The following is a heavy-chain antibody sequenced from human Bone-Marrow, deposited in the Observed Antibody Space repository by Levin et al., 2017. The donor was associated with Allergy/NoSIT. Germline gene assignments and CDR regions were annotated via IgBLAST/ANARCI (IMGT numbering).Heavy chain of an antibody. CDR1: GFSFSNYN. V-gene: IGHV3-48*02. D-gene: IGHD3-3*01. Sequence: TGGSLRLSCAASGFSFSNYNMNWVRQAPGKGLEWISQITTSSFTYYADSVKGRFTISRDNGQNSLFLQMNSLRDEDTGVYYCVRCPKRYEVWSVKPEKNAYWFDPWGQGTLVTVSS. J-gene: IGHJ5*02. CDR3: VRCPKRYEVWSVKPEKNAYWFDP. CDR2: ITTSSFT.